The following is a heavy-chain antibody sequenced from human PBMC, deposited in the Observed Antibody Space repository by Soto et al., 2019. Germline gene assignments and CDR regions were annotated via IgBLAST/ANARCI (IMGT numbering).Heavy chain of an antibody. CDR3: ARREIQGPIDY. CDR2: IYYSGTT. Sequence: QVQLQESGPGLVKPSDTLSLTCAVSGYSISSSNWWGWIRQPPGKGLEWIGYIYYSGTTYYNPSLKRQVTMSVDTSQNQFSLKLTSVTAVDAAVYYCARREIQGPIDYWGQGTLVTVSS. V-gene: IGHV4-28*01. J-gene: IGHJ4*02. D-gene: IGHD1-26*01. CDR1: GYSISSSNW.